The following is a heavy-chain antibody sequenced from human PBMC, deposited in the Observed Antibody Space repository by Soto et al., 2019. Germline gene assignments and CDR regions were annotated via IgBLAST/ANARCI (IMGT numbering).Heavy chain of an antibody. D-gene: IGHD4-4*01. J-gene: IGHJ4*02. V-gene: IGHV4-30-2*01. CDR3: AREYSSTYSRYFDY. CDR2: IYDSGTT. CDR1: GGSIGSGGYS. Sequence: LSLTCAVSGGSIGSGGYSWTWIRQPPGKGLEWIGYIYDSGTTYYNPSLKSRLTISVDRSKNQFSLNLSSVTAADTAVYYCAREYSSTYSRYFDYWGQGTLLTVSS.